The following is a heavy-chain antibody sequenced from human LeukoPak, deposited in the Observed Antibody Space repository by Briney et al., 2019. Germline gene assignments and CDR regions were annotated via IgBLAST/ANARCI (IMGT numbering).Heavy chain of an antibody. CDR3: ARGGRGSTITGLRRLDP. J-gene: IGHJ5*02. V-gene: IGHV4-61*01. CDR1: GGSVSSGSYY. Sequence: SETLSLTCTVSGGSVSSGSYYWSGIWQPPGKGLELIGYIHYSGSTNYNPSLNSRVTISVDTSKNQFSLKLSSVTAADPAVYSCARGGRGSTITGLRRLDPWGQGTLVTVSS. CDR2: IHYSGST. D-gene: IGHD5-12*01.